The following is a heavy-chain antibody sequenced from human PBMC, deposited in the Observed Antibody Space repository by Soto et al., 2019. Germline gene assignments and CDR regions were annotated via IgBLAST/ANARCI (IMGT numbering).Heavy chain of an antibody. CDR2: IYYSGST. CDR1: GGSISSDGYY. D-gene: IGHD3-10*01. V-gene: IGHV4-31*03. CDR3: ARDKGSVTMVRGVKIYYYDGMDD. J-gene: IGHJ6*02. Sequence: PSETLSLTCTVSGGSISSDGYYWSWIRPHPGKGLEWIGYIYYSGSTYYNPSLKSRVTISVDTSKNQFSLKLSSVTAADTAVYYCARDKGSVTMVRGVKIYYYDGMDDWGQGTTGTGS.